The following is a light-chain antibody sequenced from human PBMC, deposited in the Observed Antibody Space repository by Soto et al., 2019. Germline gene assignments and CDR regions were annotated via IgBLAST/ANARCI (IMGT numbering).Light chain of an antibody. J-gene: IGLJ3*02. CDR3: SSYTPSSTHWV. CDR2: EVS. CDR1: SSDVGGYNY. V-gene: IGLV2-14*01. Sequence: QSALTQPASVSGSPGQSITISCTGTSSDVGGYNYVSWYQQHPGKAPKLMIYEVSNRPSGVSNRFSGSKSGNTDSLTISGLQSDEEADYYCSSYTPSSTHWVFGGGTKLTVL.